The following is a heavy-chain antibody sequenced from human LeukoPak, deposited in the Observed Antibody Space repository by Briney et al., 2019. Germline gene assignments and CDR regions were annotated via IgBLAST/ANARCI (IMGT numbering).Heavy chain of an antibody. CDR3: ARKRSWYYYGMDV. D-gene: IGHD6-13*01. Sequence: SETLSLTCTVSGGSISSSSYYWGWIRQPPGKGLEWIGSIYYSGSTYYNPSLKSRVTISVDTSKNQFSLKLSSVTAADTAVYYCARKRSWYYYGMDVWGQGTTVTVSS. V-gene: IGHV4-39*07. J-gene: IGHJ6*02. CDR1: GGSISSSSYY. CDR2: IYYSGST.